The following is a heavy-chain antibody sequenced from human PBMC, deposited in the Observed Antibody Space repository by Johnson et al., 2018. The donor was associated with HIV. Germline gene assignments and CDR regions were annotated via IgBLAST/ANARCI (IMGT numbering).Heavy chain of an antibody. CDR1: GFTFSSYG. V-gene: IGHV3-30*02. J-gene: IGHJ3*02. D-gene: IGHD3-16*01. Sequence: QEKLVESGGGVVQPGGSLRLSCAASGFTFSSYGMHWVRQAPGKGLEWVSFIRYDGSNKYYADSVKGRFTIARDNSKNTLYLQMNSLRAEDTAVYYCAKDCGGGAAPDAVDIGGQGRMVTVSS. CDR2: IRYDGSNK. CDR3: AKDCGGGAAPDAVDI.